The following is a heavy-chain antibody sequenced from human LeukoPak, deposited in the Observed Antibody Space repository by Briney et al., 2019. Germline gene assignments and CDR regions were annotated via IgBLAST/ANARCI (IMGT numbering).Heavy chain of an antibody. CDR1: GYTFTSYD. CDR3: ARGGYYDSSGYYIEDAFDI. CDR2: MNPNSGNT. V-gene: IGHV1-8*01. Sequence: ASVKVSCKASGYTFTSYDINWVRQATGQGLEWMGWMNPNSGNTGYAQKFQGRVTMTRNTSISTAYMELSSLRSEDTAVYYCARGGYYDSSGYYIEDAFDIWGQGTMVTVSS. J-gene: IGHJ3*02. D-gene: IGHD3-22*01.